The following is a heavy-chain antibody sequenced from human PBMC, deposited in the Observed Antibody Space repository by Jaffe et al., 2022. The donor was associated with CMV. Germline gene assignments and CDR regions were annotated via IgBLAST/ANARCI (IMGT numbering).Heavy chain of an antibody. D-gene: IGHD3-16*01. J-gene: IGHJ6*02. V-gene: IGHV4-59*01. CDR2: IYYSGST. CDR1: GGSISSYY. Sequence: QVQLQESGPGLVKPSETLSLTCTVSGGSISSYYWSWIRQPPGKGLEWIGYIYYSGSTNYNPSLKSRVTISVDTSKNQFSLKLSSVTAADTAVYYCARDLGELLRGTYYYYGMDVWGQGTTVTVSS. CDR3: ARDLGELLRGTYYYYGMDV.